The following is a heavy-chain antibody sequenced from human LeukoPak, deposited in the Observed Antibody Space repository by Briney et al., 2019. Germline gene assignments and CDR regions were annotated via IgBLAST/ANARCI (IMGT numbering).Heavy chain of an antibody. J-gene: IGHJ4*02. CDR1: GFTFSSYW. CDR2: IKQDGSEE. V-gene: IGHV3-7*01. CDR3: ARSQFDYYDSSGYYVPFDY. D-gene: IGHD3-22*01. Sequence: GGSLRLSCAASGFTFSSYWMSWVRQAPGKGLEWVANIKQDGSEEYYVDSVKGRFTISRDNAKNSLYLQMNSLRAEDTAVYYCARSQFDYYDSSGYYVPFDYWGQGTLVTVSS.